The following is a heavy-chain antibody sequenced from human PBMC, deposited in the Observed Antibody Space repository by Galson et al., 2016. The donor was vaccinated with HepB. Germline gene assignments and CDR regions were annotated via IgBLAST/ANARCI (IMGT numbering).Heavy chain of an antibody. V-gene: IGHV3-9*01. CDR1: GFTFDDHA. CDR3: AKDKSPYPSTWIDY. CDR2: ISWDSLII. J-gene: IGHJ4*02. Sequence: SRRPSCAASGFTFDDHAMHWVRQAPGKGLEWVSGISWDSLIIVYADYVTGRFPVSRDNAENSLYLQVNSLRPEDSDFYHCAKDKSPYPSTWIDYWGQGTLVTVSP. D-gene: IGHD2-2*01.